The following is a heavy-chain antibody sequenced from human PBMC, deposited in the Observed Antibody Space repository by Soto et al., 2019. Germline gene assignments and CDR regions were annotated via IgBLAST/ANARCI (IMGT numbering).Heavy chain of an antibody. D-gene: IGHD1-20*01. CDR3: ARGTRNSKYNYFGP. J-gene: IGHJ5*02. Sequence: GGSLRLSCAASGFTFSSYAMHWVRQAPGKGLEYVSAISSNGGSTYYANSVKGRFTISRDNSKNTLYLQMGSLRADDTALYYCARGTRNSKYNYFGPWGQGALVTVSS. V-gene: IGHV3-64*01. CDR1: GFTFSSYA. CDR2: ISSNGGST.